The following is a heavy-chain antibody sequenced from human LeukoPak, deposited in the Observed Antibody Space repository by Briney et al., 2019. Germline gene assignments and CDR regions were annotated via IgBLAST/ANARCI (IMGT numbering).Heavy chain of an antibody. Sequence: ASMKVSCKASGYTFTDFYIHWVRQAPGQGLEWMGWIDPNSGDTKYVEKFQGRVTMTRDTSISTACMDLSSLRSDDTATYYCARAMNSWFLLDLDYWGQGNLVTVSS. V-gene: IGHV1-2*02. J-gene: IGHJ4*02. CDR3: ARAMNSWFLLDLDY. CDR1: GYTFTDFY. D-gene: IGHD3-22*01. CDR2: IDPNSGDT.